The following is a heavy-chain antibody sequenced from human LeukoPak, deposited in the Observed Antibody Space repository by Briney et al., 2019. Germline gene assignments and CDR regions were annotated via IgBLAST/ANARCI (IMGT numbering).Heavy chain of an antibody. CDR2: FDPEDGET. CDR1: GYTLTELS. J-gene: IGHJ4*02. V-gene: IGHV1-24*01. D-gene: IGHD2-2*01. CDR3: ATPPGYCSSTSCYGFVY. Sequence: ASVKVSCMVSGYTLTELSMLWVRQAPGTGREWMGGFDPEDGETIYAQKFQGRVTMTEDTSTDTAYMELSSLRSEDTAVYYCATPPGYCSSTSCYGFVYWGQGTLVTVSS.